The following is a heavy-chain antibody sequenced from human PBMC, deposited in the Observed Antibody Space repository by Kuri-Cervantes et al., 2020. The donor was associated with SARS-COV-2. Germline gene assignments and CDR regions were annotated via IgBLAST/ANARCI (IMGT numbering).Heavy chain of an antibody. CDR1: GFTFSSYA. D-gene: IGHD6-13*01. V-gene: IGHV3-30*07. J-gene: IGHJ4*02. Sequence: GGSLRLSFAASGFTFSSYAMHWVRQAPGKGLEWVAVISYDGSNKYYADSVKGRFTISRDNSKNTLYLQMNSLRAEDTAVYYCAKDLIAAAASWEGGGYWGQGTLVTVSS. CDR2: ISYDGSNK. CDR3: AKDLIAAAASWEGGGY.